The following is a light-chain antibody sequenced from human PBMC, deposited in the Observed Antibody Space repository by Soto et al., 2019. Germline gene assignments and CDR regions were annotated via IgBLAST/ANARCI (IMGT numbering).Light chain of an antibody. CDR2: DAY. J-gene: IGKJ1*01. Sequence: DIQMTQSPSTLSASVGDRVTITCRASQSISSWLAWYQQKPGKAPKLLIYDAYSLESGVTSRFSGSGSGTEFTLTISSLQPDDFATYYCQQYNSYPWTVGQGTKVDIK. CDR3: QQYNSYPWT. CDR1: QSISSW. V-gene: IGKV1-5*01.